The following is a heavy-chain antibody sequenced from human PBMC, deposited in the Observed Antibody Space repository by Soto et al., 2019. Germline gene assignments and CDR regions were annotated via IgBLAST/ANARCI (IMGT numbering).Heavy chain of an antibody. CDR1: GFSFNLYA. J-gene: IGHJ5*02. V-gene: IGHV3-30-3*01. CDR2: ISYEGGNR. D-gene: IGHD3-22*01. Sequence: QEQLVESGGGVVQPGGSLRLSCAASGFSFNLYAMHWVRQAPGKGLEWVAVISYEGGNRFYADCVKGRFTISRDNSRKTIYLHMDKLRAEDTAVYYCSRSLYSYDSDEFLDTWGLGTQLTVSA. CDR3: SRSLYSYDSDEFLDT.